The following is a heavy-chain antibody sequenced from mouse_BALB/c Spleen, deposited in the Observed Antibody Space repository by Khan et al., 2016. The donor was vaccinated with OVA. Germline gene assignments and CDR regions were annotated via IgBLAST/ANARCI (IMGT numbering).Heavy chain of an antibody. J-gene: IGHJ3*01. CDR2: INPSTDYT. D-gene: IGHD1-1*01. CDR3: VNHGSSSAWFTY. Sequence: QVQLQQSGAELARPGASVKMSCKASGYTFTSYWMHWVKQRPGQGLEWIGYINPSTDYTYYNQNFKDKATLTADKSSNTAYMQLTSLTSEDSAVYYCVNHGSSSAWFTYWDQGTLVTVSA. V-gene: IGHV1-4*01. CDR1: GYTFTSYW.